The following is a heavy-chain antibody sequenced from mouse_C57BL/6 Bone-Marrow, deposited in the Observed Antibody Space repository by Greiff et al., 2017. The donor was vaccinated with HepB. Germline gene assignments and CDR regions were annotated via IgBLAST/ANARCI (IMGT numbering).Heavy chain of an antibody. CDR2: ISDGGSYT. Sequence: EVHLVESGGGLVKPGGSLKLSCAASGFTFSSYAMSWVRQTPEKRLEWVATISDGGSYTYYPDNVKGRFTISRDNAKNNLYLQMSHLKSEDTAMYYCARDSTHGPFAYWGQGTLVTVSA. V-gene: IGHV5-4*01. J-gene: IGHJ3*01. D-gene: IGHD4-1*02. CDR3: ARDSTHGPFAY. CDR1: GFTFSSYA.